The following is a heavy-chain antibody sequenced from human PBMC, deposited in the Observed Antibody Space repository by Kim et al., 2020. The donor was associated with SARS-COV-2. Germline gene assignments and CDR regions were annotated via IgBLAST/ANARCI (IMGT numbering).Heavy chain of an antibody. CDR2: ISSSSSTI. Sequence: GGSLRLSCAASGFTFSSYSMNWVRQAPGKGLEWVSYISSSSSTIYYADSVKGRFTISRDNAKNSLYLQMNSLRDEDTAVYYCASSLGYCSGGSCYSWFDPWDQGTLVTVSS. J-gene: IGHJ5*02. CDR3: ASSLGYCSGGSCYSWFDP. V-gene: IGHV3-48*02. CDR1: GFTFSSYS. D-gene: IGHD2-15*01.